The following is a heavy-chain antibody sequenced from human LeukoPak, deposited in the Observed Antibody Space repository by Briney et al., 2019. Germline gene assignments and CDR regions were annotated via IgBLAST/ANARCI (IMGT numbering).Heavy chain of an antibody. CDR1: GFTFTSSA. J-gene: IGHJ4*02. CDR3: AAFPLTGTTYFDY. D-gene: IGHD1-7*01. CDR2: VVVGSGNT. Sequence: SVKVSCKASGFTFTSSAMQWVRQARGQRLEWIGWVVVGSGNTNYAQKFQERVTITRDMSTSTAYMELSSLRSEDTAVYYCAAFPLTGTTYFDYWGQGTLVTVSS. V-gene: IGHV1-58*02.